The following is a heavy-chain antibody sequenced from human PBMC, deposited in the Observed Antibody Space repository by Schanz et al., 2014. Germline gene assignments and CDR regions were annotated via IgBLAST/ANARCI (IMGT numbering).Heavy chain of an antibody. CDR3: ARAPTAYCSDTSWLGPPFDY. D-gene: IGHD2-2*01. CDR1: GYTFVSYS. Sequence: QVQLVQSEAEVKKPGASVKVSCKASGYTFVSYSMHWVRQAPGQGLEWMGIINPSGGGTSYALRFQDRVTVARDTSRGAVYMELSSLRSEDTAVDYCARAPTAYCSDTSWLGPPFDYWGQGTLVTVSS. V-gene: IGHV1-46*03. J-gene: IGHJ4*02. CDR2: INPSGGGT.